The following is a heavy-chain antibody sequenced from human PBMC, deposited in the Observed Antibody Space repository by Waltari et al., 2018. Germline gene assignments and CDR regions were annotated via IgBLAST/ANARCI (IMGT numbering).Heavy chain of an antibody. V-gene: IGHV4-34*01. D-gene: IGHD3-10*01. CDR1: GGSFSGYY. J-gene: IGHJ4*02. CDR3: ARGKREIWFRELSSRYFDY. CDR2: ITPSGGT. Sequence: QVQLQQWGAGLLKPSETLSLTCAVYGGSFSGYYWSWIRQPPGKGLEWIGEITPSGGTNNNPSLKSWVTISVDTSKNQFPLKLSSVTAAGTAVYYCARGKREIWFRELSSRYFDYWGQGTLVTVSS.